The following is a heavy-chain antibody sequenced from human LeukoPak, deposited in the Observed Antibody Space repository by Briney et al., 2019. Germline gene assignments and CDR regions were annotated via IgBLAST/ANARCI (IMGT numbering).Heavy chain of an antibody. CDR1: GGSISSSNW. J-gene: IGHJ5*02. V-gene: IGHV4-4*02. CDR3: ARDSAWYGSGSSWFDP. CDR2: IYHSGST. D-gene: IGHD3-10*01. Sequence: PSETLSLTCAVSGGSISSSNWWSWVRQPPGKGLEWIGEIYHSGSTNYNPSLKSRVTISVDKSKNQFSLKLSSVTAADTAVYYCARDSAWYGSGSSWFDPWGQGTLVTVSS.